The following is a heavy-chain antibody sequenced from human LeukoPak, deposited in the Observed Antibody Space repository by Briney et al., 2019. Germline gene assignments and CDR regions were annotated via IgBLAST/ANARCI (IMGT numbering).Heavy chain of an antibody. CDR2: IYYSGST. Sequence: SETLSLTCTVSGGSISSGGYYWSWIRQHPGKGLEWIGYIYYSGSTYYNPSLKSRVTISVDTSKNQFSLKLSSVTAADTAVYYCARGAIWFGELSNFDYWGQGTLVTVSS. CDR1: GGSISSGGYY. V-gene: IGHV4-31*03. D-gene: IGHD3-10*01. J-gene: IGHJ4*02. CDR3: ARGAIWFGELSNFDY.